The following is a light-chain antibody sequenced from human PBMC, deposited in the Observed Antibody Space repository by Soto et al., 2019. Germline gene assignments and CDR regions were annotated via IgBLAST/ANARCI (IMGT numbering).Light chain of an antibody. CDR3: QKYDSAPLT. Sequence: DIQMTQSPSSLSASVGDRVTIASRASQGISNNLAWYQQKVGKVPKLLIYDASTLQSGVPSRFSGSRSGTDFTLTISSLQAEDVATYYCQKYDSAPLTFGGGTKVEIK. CDR2: DAS. V-gene: IGKV1-27*01. CDR1: QGISNN. J-gene: IGKJ4*01.